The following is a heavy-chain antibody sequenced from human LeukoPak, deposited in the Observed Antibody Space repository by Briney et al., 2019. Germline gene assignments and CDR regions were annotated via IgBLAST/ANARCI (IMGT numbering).Heavy chain of an antibody. J-gene: IGHJ2*01. CDR2: IYYSGST. D-gene: IGHD7-27*01. CDR1: GGSISSSSYY. V-gene: IGHV4-61*01. CDR3: ARDSDWGSPYWYFDL. Sequence: PSETLSLTCTVSGGSISSSSYYWGWIRQPPGKGLEWIGYIYYSGSTNYNPSLKSRVTISVDTSKNQFSLKLSSVTAADTAVYYCARDSDWGSPYWYFDLWGRGTLVTVSS.